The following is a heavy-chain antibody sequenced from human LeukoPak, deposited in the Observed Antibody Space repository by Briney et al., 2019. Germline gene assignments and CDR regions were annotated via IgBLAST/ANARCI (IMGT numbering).Heavy chain of an antibody. V-gene: IGHV1-2*06. CDR2: INPNSGGA. Sequence: ASVTVSCKASGYTFTGYYMHWVRQAPGQGLEWMGRINPNSGGANYAQKFQGRVTMTRDTSISTAYMKLSRLRSDDTAVYYCARYGDEQLWLGYWGQGTLVTVSS. J-gene: IGHJ4*02. D-gene: IGHD5-18*01. CDR3: ARYGDEQLWLGY. CDR1: GYTFTGYY.